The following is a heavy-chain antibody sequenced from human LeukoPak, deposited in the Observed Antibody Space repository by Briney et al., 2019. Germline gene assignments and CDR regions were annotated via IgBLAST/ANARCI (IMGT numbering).Heavy chain of an antibody. CDR3: ARFTYYDFWSGYLAFSRYGMDV. Sequence: GGSLRLSCAASGFTVSSNYMSWVRQAPGKGLEWVSVIYSGGSTYYADSVKGRFTISRDNSKNTLYLQMNSLRAEDTAVYYCARFTYYDFWSGYLAFSRYGMDVWGQGTTVTASS. J-gene: IGHJ6*02. CDR2: IYSGGST. CDR1: GFTVSSNY. D-gene: IGHD3-3*01. V-gene: IGHV3-53*01.